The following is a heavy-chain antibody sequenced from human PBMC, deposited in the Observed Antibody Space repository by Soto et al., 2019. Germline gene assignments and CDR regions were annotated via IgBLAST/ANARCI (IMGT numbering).Heavy chain of an antibody. CDR3: ASPSSSWEDY. CDR1: GGSISSSSYY. Sequence: QLQLQESGPGLVKPSETLSLTCTVSGGSISSSSYYWGWIRQPPGKGLEWIGSIYYSGSTYYNPSLKIRVTISVDTSKNQFSLKLSSGTAADTAVYYCASPSSSWEDYWGQGTLVTVSS. J-gene: IGHJ4*02. D-gene: IGHD6-13*01. CDR2: IYYSGST. V-gene: IGHV4-39*01.